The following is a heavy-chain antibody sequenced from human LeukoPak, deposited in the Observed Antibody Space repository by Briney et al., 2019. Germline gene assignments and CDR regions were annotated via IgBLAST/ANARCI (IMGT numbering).Heavy chain of an antibody. D-gene: IGHD3-22*01. CDR3: ATSDSSGYYFSYY. V-gene: IGHV3-21*01. Sequence: KTGGSLRLSCAASGFTFSGYSMNWVRQAPGEGLEWVSSITGSGSYTYYADSVKGRFTISRDSAKNSLYLQMSSLRAEDTAVYYCATSDSSGYYFSYYWGQGTLVTVSS. J-gene: IGHJ4*02. CDR1: GFTFSGYS. CDR2: ITGSGSYT.